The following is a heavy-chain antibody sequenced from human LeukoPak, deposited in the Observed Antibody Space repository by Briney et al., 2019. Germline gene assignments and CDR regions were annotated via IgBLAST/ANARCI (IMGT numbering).Heavy chain of an antibody. Sequence: ASVTVSCTASGGTFSSYAISWVRQAPGQGLEWMGGIIPIFGTANYAQKFQGRVTITADEFTSTAYMELSSLRSEDTAVYYCARLRGSGYFDYWGQGTLVTVSS. D-gene: IGHD2-15*01. J-gene: IGHJ4*02. CDR3: ARLRGSGYFDY. CDR1: GGTFSSYA. V-gene: IGHV1-69*13. CDR2: IIPIFGTA.